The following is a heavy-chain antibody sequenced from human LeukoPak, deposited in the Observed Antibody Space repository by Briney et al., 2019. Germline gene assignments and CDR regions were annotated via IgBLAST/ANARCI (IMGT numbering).Heavy chain of an antibody. CDR1: GESLGTYS. J-gene: IGHJ6*03. V-gene: IGHV4-34*01. Sequence: SETLSLTCAVHGESLGTYSWSWIRQTPGKGLEWIGAIDRRGYASHNPSLKSRVTLSVDTSNDQFCLTLRSMTAAGPVLYCGGRRRSGLRGYYNVDVWGKGTTVTV. CDR2: IDRRGYA. D-gene: IGHD6-25*01. CDR3: GRRRSGLRGYYNVDV.